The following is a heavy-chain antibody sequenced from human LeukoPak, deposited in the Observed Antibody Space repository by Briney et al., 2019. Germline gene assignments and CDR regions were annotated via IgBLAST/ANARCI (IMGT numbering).Heavy chain of an antibody. Sequence: PGGSLILSCATSGFTFTRHTMTWFRQAPGKGLEWVSIIGGRDDRTYYADSVEGRFAISRDTSKNILYLQMNSLRAEDTAVYYCAKDPNPLYDLWSGYKWGQGTLVTVSS. CDR1: GFTFTRHT. V-gene: IGHV3-23*01. CDR2: IGGRDDRT. D-gene: IGHD3-3*01. J-gene: IGHJ4*02. CDR3: AKDPNPLYDLWSGYK.